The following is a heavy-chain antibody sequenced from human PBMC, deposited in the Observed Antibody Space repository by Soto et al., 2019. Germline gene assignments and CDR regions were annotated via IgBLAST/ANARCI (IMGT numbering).Heavy chain of an antibody. J-gene: IGHJ6*03. D-gene: IGHD1-1*01. CDR3: ARGSWDDVSGHYYMDV. CDR2: TYYKSKWYY. CDR1: VDSVSSNSAG. Sequence: SQTLSLTCDISVDSVSSNSAGWNWIRQTPSRGLEWLGRTYYKSKWYYTYAASVKSRITVSPDTSKNQFSLQLTSVTPEDTAVYYCARGSWDDVSGHYYMDVWDKGTTVTVSS. V-gene: IGHV6-1*01.